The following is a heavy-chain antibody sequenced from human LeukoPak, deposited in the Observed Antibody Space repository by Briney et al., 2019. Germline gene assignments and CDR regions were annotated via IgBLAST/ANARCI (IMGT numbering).Heavy chain of an antibody. CDR1: GFTVSSNY. Sequence: GGSLRLSCAASGFTVSSNYMNWVRQAPGKGLEWVSVIHRGGTTYYADSVKGRFTISRDNSENTLYLQMNSLRAEDTAVYYCARDGYSGSGSLFDYWGQGTLVTVSS. CDR3: ARDGYSGSGSLFDY. CDR2: IHRGGTT. D-gene: IGHD3-10*01. J-gene: IGHJ4*02. V-gene: IGHV3-53*01.